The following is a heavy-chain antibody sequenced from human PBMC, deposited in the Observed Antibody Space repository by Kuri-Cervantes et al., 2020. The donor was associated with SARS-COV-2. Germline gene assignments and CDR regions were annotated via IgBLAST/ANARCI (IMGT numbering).Heavy chain of an antibody. CDR3: ARAVPYYYDSSGYHTTGLD. D-gene: IGHD3-22*01. CDR1: GFTFSNAW. Sequence: LSLTCAASGFTFSNAWMSWVRQAPGKGLEWVGRTRNKANSYTTEYAASVKGRFTISRDDSKNSLYLQMNSLKTEDTAVYYCARAVPYYYDSSGYHTTGLDWGQGTLVTVSS. V-gene: IGHV3-72*01. CDR2: TRNKANSYTT. J-gene: IGHJ4*02.